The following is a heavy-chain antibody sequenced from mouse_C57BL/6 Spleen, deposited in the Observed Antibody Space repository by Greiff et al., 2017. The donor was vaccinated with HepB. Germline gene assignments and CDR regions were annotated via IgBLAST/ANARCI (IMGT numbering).Heavy chain of an antibody. CDR1: GFTFSSYA. Sequence: EVQGVESGGGLVKPGGSLKLSCAASGFTFSSYAMSWVRQTPEKRLEWVATISDGGSYTYYPDNVKGRFTISRDNAKNNLYLQMSHLKSEDTAMYYCAGYDGYFLFAYWGQGTLVPVSA. CDR2: ISDGGSYT. J-gene: IGHJ3*01. V-gene: IGHV5-4*01. CDR3: AGYDGYFLFAY. D-gene: IGHD2-3*01.